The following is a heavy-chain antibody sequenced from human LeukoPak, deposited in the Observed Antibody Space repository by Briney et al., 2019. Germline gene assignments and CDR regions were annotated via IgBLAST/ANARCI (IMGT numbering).Heavy chain of an antibody. Sequence: GGSLRLSCEASGFTFSSYTMNWVRQVPGKGLEWVASISGSGSHISLSDSVRGRFTISRDNMKNSLYLDMNGLRAEDTSLYYCTRSTAASGTAVFFHYWGQGTLVTVSS. CDR1: GFTFSSYT. CDR3: TRSTAASGTAVFFHY. D-gene: IGHD6-25*01. V-gene: IGHV3-21*01. CDR2: ISGSGSHI. J-gene: IGHJ1*01.